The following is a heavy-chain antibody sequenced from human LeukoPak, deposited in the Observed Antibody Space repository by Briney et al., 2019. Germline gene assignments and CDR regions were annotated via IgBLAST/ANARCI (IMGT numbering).Heavy chain of an antibody. V-gene: IGHV3-21*01. Sequence: GGSLRLSCAASGFTFSSYSMNWVRQAPGKGLEWVSSISSSSSYIYYADSVKGRFTISRDNAKNSLYLQMNSLRAEDTAVYYFSRDNTYYYDSPPDWGQGTLVTVSS. D-gene: IGHD3-22*01. J-gene: IGHJ4*02. CDR2: ISSSSSYI. CDR1: GFTFSSYS. CDR3: SRDNTYYYDSPPD.